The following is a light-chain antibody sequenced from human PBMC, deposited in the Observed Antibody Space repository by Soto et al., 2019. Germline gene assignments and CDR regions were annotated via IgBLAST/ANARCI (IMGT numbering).Light chain of an antibody. J-gene: IGKJ4*01. CDR3: QQHSSWPLT. V-gene: IGKV3-15*01. Sequence: EIVMTQSPATLSVSPGERATLSCRASQSVRSNYLAWYQQKPGQAPRLLIYGVSTRATGFPGRFSGSGSGTEFTLTISSLQPEDCAVYYCQQHSSWPLTFGGGTKVEIK. CDR2: GVS. CDR1: QSVRSN.